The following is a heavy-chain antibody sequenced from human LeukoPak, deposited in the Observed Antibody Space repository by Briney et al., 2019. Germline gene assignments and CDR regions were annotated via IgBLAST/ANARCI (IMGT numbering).Heavy chain of an antibody. CDR3: ARDTDYYGSSGYAVDAFDI. D-gene: IGHD3-22*01. Sequence: SETLSLTCTVSGYSISSGYYWGWIRQPPGKGLEWIGSIYHSGSTYYNPSLKSRVTISVDTSKNQFSLKLSSVTAADTAVYYCARDTDYYGSSGYAVDAFDIWGQGTMVTVSS. J-gene: IGHJ3*02. CDR2: IYHSGST. CDR1: GYSISSGYY. V-gene: IGHV4-38-2*02.